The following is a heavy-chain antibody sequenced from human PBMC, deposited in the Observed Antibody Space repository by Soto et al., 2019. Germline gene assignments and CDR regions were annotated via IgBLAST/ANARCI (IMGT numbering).Heavy chain of an antibody. CDR3: AREGAASHSYYYGTDV. D-gene: IGHD3-16*01. CDR2: IYRSGSP. Sequence: QVQLQESGPGLVKPSQTLSLTCTVSGGSINSGDAYWSWIRQSPGKGLEWLGYIYRSGSPYYNPSLGSRFTISVDTSKNQFFLKLNSVTAADTAVYYCAREGAASHSYYYGTDVWGQGATVIVSS. CDR1: GGSINSGDAY. J-gene: IGHJ6*02. V-gene: IGHV4-30-4*01.